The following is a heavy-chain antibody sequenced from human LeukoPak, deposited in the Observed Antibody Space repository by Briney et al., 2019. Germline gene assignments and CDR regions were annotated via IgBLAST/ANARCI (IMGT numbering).Heavy chain of an antibody. D-gene: IGHD3-16*01. J-gene: IGHJ4*02. CDR2: TSGSGGST. V-gene: IGHV3-23*01. CDR3: AKGEGQYVPSSDY. CDR1: GFTFSNYA. Sequence: PGGSLRLSCAASGFTFSNYAMNWVRQAPGKGLEWVSTTSGSGGSTYYADSVKGRFTISRDNSKNTLYVQMNSLRGEDTAIYYCAKGEGQYVPSSDYWGQGTLVTVSS.